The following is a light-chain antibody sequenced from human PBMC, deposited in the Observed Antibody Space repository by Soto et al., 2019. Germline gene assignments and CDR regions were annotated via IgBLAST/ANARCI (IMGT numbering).Light chain of an antibody. J-gene: IGKJ1*01. CDR3: KQYYSTPTWT. CDR1: QSVLYSSNNKND. CDR2: WAS. Sequence: DIVMTQSPDSLAVSLGERATINCKSSQSVLYSSNNKNDLAWYQQKPGQPPKLLIYWASTRESGIPDRFSGSGSGTDFTLTISSLQAEDVAVYYCKQYYSTPTWTFGQGTKVEIK. V-gene: IGKV4-1*01.